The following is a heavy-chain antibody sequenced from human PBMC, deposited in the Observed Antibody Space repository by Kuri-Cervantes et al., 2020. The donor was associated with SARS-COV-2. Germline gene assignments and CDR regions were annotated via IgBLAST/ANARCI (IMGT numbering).Heavy chain of an antibody. D-gene: IGHD1-26*01. CDR1: GFTFSSYA. CDR3: AKSRTGVGDSTDY. CDR2: ISGNGGST. Sequence: GGSLRLSCAASGFTFSSYAMSWVRQAPGKGLEWVSAISGNGGSTYYADSVKGRFTISRDNSKNTLYLQMNSLRADDTAVYYCAKSRTGVGDSTDYWGPGTLVTVSS. J-gene: IGHJ4*02. V-gene: IGHV3-23*01.